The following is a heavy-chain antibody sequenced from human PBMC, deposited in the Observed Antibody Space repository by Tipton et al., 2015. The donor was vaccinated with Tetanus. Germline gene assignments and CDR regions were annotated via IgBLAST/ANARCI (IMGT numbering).Heavy chain of an antibody. Sequence: TLSLTCTVSGGSISGYYWSWIRQPPGKGLEWIGEINHSGSTNYNPSLKSRVTISVDTSKNQFSLKLSSVTAADTAVYYCASFYDSRDYWGQGTLVTVSS. CDR1: GGSISGYY. CDR2: INHSGST. V-gene: IGHV4-34*01. CDR3: ASFYDSRDY. J-gene: IGHJ4*02. D-gene: IGHD3-22*01.